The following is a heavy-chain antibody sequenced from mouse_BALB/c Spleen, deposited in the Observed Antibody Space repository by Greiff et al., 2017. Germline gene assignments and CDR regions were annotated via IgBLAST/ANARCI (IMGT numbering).Heavy chain of an antibody. D-gene: IGHD2-4*01. V-gene: IGHV3-6*02. J-gene: IGHJ3*01. Sequence: VQLKQSGPGLVKPSQSLSLTCSVTGYSITSGYYWNWIRQFPGNKLEWMGYISYDGSNNYNPSLKNRISITRDTSKNQFFLKLNSVTTEDTATYYCARGEDYDGAWFAYWGQGTLVTVSA. CDR1: GYSITSGYY. CDR3: ARGEDYDGAWFAY. CDR2: ISYDGSN.